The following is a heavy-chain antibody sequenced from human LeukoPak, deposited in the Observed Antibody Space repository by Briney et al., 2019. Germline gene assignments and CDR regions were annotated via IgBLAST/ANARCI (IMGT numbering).Heavy chain of an antibody. V-gene: IGHV4-4*07. D-gene: IGHD3-22*01. CDR3: ARESRDYDGSGFYHDY. CDR2: IFTTGST. J-gene: IGHJ4*02. CDR1: GGSISNYF. Sequence: SETLSLTCTVSGGSISNYFWSWIRQPAGKGLEWIGRIFTTGSTDYNPPLKSRVTMSVDASKNQFSLKLTSVTAADTAVYYCARESRDYDGSGFYHDYWGQGTLVTVSS.